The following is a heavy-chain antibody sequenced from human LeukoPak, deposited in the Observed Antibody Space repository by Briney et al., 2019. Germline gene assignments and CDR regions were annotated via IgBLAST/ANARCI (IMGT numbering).Heavy chain of an antibody. CDR1: GFTFSSYS. V-gene: IGHV3-21*03. CDR3: IADTPPWNPYGFDY. Sequence: PGGSLRLSCAASGFTFSSYSMNWVRQAPGKGLEWVSSISSSSSYIYYADSVKGRFTISRDNAKNSLYLQMNSLKTEDTAVYYCIADTPPWNPYGFDYWGQGTLVTVSS. J-gene: IGHJ4*02. CDR2: ISSSSSYI. D-gene: IGHD1-1*01.